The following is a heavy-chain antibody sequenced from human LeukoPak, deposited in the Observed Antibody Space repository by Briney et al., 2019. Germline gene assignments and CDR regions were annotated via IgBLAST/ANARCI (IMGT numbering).Heavy chain of an antibody. V-gene: IGHV4-34*01. Sequence: PSETLSLTCAVYGGSFSGYYWSWIRQPPGKGLEWIGEINHSGSTNYNPSLKSRVTISVDASKNQFSLKLSSVTAADTAVYYCARRKAARPGAFDIWGQGTMVTVSS. CDR3: ARRKAARPGAFDI. CDR2: INHSGST. D-gene: IGHD6-6*01. J-gene: IGHJ3*02. CDR1: GGSFSGYY.